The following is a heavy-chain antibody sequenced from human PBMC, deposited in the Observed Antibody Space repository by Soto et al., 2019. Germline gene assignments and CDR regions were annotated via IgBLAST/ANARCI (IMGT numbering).Heavy chain of an antibody. J-gene: IGHJ3*02. CDR2: IVVGSGNT. D-gene: IGHD3-22*01. CDR1: GFTFTSSA. CDR3: AAGGITMIVVYDAFDI. Sequence: SVKVSCKASGFTFTSSAVQRVRQARGQRLEWIGWIVVGSGNTNYAQKFQERVTITRDMSTSTAYMELSSLRSEDTAVYYCAAGGITMIVVYDAFDIWGQ. V-gene: IGHV1-58*01.